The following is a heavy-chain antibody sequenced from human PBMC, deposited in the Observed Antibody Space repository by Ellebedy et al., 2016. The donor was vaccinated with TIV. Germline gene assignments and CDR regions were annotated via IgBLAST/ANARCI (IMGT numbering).Heavy chain of an antibody. J-gene: IGHJ4*02. CDR1: GFTFSSHA. D-gene: IGHD6-19*01. V-gene: IGHV3-33*01. CDR2: IWYDGSNK. Sequence: PGGTLRLSCAASGFTFSSHAMHWVRQAPAKGLEWVGFIWYDGSNKDYADSVKGRFTISRDKSKNTLYLQMNSLRVEDTAVYYCAGDPPNSGWQLAYWGQGALVTVSS. CDR3: AGDPPNSGWQLAY.